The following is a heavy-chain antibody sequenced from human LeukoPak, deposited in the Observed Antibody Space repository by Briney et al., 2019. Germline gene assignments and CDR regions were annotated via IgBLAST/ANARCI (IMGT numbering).Heavy chain of an antibody. Sequence: PSETLSLTCTVSGGSISSSSYYWGWIRQPPGKGLEWIGSIYYSGSTSYNPSLKSRFTISVDTSKNQFSLKLTSVTAADTAVFYCARHGGYGPFNWFDPWGQGTLVTVSS. CDR1: GGSISSSSYY. D-gene: IGHD5-12*01. CDR3: ARHGGYGPFNWFDP. CDR2: IYYSGST. V-gene: IGHV4-39*01. J-gene: IGHJ5*02.